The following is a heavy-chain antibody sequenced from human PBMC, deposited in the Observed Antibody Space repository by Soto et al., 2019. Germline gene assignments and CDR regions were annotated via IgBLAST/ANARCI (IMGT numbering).Heavy chain of an antibody. CDR1: GGSISSSSYY. D-gene: IGHD3-16*02. Sequence: SETLSLTCTVSGGSISSSSYYWGWIRQPPGKGLEWIGSIYYSGSTYYNPSLKSRVTISVDTSKNQFSLKLSSVTAADTAVYYCARHVRSYSGYDEIQTPNYDYIWGSYRLHNWFDPWGQGTLVTVSS. J-gene: IGHJ5*02. V-gene: IGHV4-39*01. CDR3: ARHVRSYSGYDEIQTPNYDYIWGSYRLHNWFDP. CDR2: IYYSGST.